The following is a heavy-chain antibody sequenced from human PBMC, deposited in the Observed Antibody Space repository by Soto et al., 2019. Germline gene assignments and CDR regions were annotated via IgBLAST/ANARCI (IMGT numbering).Heavy chain of an antibody. CDR3: AKNPNYCGPSPGPGMDV. D-gene: IGHD3-10*01. CDR1: GGTFINYS. Sequence: SWAKVFFKASGGTFINYSINWVRQAAGTGLESTGGIIPIFGTANYAQKFQGRVTSTADESTSTAYMELSSLRSEDTAVYYCAKNPNYCGPSPGPGMDVWGQGTTVTVCS. V-gene: IGHV1-69*01. CDR2: IIPIFGTA. J-gene: IGHJ6*02.